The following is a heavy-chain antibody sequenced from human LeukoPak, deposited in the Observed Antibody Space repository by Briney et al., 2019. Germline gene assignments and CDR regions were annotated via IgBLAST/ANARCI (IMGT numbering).Heavy chain of an antibody. V-gene: IGHV3-33*01. D-gene: IGHD2-2*01. CDR3: AREGSSTSSYDY. CDR2: IWYDGSSK. J-gene: IGHJ4*02. Sequence: GRSLRLSCAASGFTFSSYGMHWVRQAPDKGLEWVAVIWYDGSSKYYADSVKGRFTISRDNSKNTLYLQMNSLRAEDTAVYYCAREGSSTSSYDYWGQGTLVTVSS. CDR1: GFTFSSYG.